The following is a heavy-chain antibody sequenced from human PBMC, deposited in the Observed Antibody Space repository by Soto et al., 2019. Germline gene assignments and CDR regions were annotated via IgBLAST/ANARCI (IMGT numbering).Heavy chain of an antibody. V-gene: IGHV1-46*01. D-gene: IGHD7-27*01. CDR3: AREANSADY. Sequence: QVQLVQSGAEVKKPGASVKLSCKASGYTFTSYYMHWVRQAPGQGLEWVGLISPSDGSTTYAQKFQGRVNVTRDTSTSTVYMELSSLRSEDTAVYYCAREANSADYWGQGTLVTVSS. J-gene: IGHJ4*02. CDR2: ISPSDGST. CDR1: GYTFTSYY.